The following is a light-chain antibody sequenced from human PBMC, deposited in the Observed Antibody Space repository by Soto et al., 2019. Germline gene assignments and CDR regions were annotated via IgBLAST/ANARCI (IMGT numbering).Light chain of an antibody. CDR2: DAS. Sequence: GDRVTITCRASQSISSWLAWYQQKPGKAPKLLIYDASSLESGVPSRFSGSGSGTDFTLTISRVEPEDVAVYYCQQYGSSPETFGQGTKVDIK. V-gene: IGKV1-5*01. CDR1: QSISSW. CDR3: QQYGSSPET. J-gene: IGKJ1*01.